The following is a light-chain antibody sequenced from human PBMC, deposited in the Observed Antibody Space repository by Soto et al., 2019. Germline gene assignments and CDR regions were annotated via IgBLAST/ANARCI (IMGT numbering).Light chain of an antibody. V-gene: IGLV2-23*01. Sequence: QSALTQPASVSGSPGQSITISCTGTFSDVGSYNLVSWYQQHPGKAPKLMIYEDTKRPSGVSNRFSGSKSGYTASLTISGLQAEDEADYYCCSYAGFSTVVFGGGTKLTVL. CDR1: FSDVGSYNL. CDR3: CSYAGFSTVV. J-gene: IGLJ2*01. CDR2: EDT.